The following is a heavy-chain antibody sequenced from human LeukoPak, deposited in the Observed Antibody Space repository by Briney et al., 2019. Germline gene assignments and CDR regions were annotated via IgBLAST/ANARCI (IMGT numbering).Heavy chain of an antibody. CDR1: GFTFSSYS. Sequence: KSGGSLRLSCAASGFTFSSYSMNWVRQAPGKGLEWVSSISSSSSYIYFADSVKGRFTISRDNAKNSLYLQMNSLRAEDTAVYYCARGALGMSGRIVDAFDIWGQGTRVTVSS. D-gene: IGHD1-14*01. CDR2: ISSSSSYI. J-gene: IGHJ3*02. V-gene: IGHV3-21*01. CDR3: ARGALGMSGRIVDAFDI.